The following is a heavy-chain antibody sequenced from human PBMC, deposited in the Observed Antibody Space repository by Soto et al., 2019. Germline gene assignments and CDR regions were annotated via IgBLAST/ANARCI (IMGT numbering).Heavy chain of an antibody. CDR1: GDTFTTYD. V-gene: IGHV1-8*01. CDR3: ARGRASGSYYLLDY. D-gene: IGHD3-10*01. Sequence: ASVKVSCKASGDTFTTYDINWVRQATGHGLEWMGWINPNSGNIGYAQRFQGRVTMTRDTAIRTASMEVSSLRADDTAVYYGARGRASGSYYLLDYWGQGTLVTVSS. CDR2: INPNSGNI. J-gene: IGHJ4*02.